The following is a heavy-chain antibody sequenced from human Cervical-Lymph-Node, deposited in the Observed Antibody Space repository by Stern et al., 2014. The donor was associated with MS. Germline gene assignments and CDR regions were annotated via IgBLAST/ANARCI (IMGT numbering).Heavy chain of an antibody. J-gene: IGHJ4*02. CDR2: VYHSGYA. D-gene: IGHD3-9*01. V-gene: IGHV4-4*02. CDR1: GGSILRTDW. Sequence: QLQLQESGPGLVKPSGTLSLTCAVSGGSILRTDWWSWVRQPPGKGLEWIGEVYHSGYANYNPSLKSRVTISVDNSKNQFPLTPPSVTAADTALYYCASRTLTFPYYFDSWGQGTLVTVSS. CDR3: ASRTLTFPYYFDS.